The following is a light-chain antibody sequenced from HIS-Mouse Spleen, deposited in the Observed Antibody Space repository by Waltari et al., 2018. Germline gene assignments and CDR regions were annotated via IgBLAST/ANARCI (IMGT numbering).Light chain of an antibody. CDR2: DAS. CDR3: QQYYSYPYT. CDR1: QDISNY. Sequence: DIQMTQSPSSLSASVGDRVTITSQASQDISNYLNWYQQKPGKAPKLLIYDASNLETGVPSRFSGSGSGTDFTLTISCLQSVDFATYYCQQYYSYPYTFGQGTKLEIK. J-gene: IGKJ2*01. V-gene: IGKV1-33*01.